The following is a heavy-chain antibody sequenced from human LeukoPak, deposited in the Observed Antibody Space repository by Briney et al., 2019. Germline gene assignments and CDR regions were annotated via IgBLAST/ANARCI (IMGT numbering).Heavy chain of an antibody. D-gene: IGHD1-26*01. CDR3: AKDQEYSGSLHDY. V-gene: IGHV3-23*01. J-gene: IGHJ4*02. Sequence: PGGSLRLSCAASGFTFSSYAMSWVRQAPGKGLEWVSAISGSGGSTYYADPVKGRFTISRDNSKNTLYLQMNSLRAEDTAVYYCAKDQEYSGSLHDYWGQGTLVTVSS. CDR2: ISGSGGST. CDR1: GFTFSSYA.